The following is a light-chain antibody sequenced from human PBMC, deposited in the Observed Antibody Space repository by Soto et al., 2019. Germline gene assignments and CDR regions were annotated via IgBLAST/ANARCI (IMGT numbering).Light chain of an antibody. J-gene: IGKJ1*01. CDR3: QHYDSYSEA. CDR2: AAS. Sequence: AIQMTQSLSSLSATEGDRVTITCRSSQDIRNDVVWFQQNPGKAPKLLIYAASTLQSGVPSRFSGSGSGTEFTLTISSLQPDDFATFYCQHYDSYSEAFGQGTKVDVK. V-gene: IGKV1-6*01. CDR1: QDIRND.